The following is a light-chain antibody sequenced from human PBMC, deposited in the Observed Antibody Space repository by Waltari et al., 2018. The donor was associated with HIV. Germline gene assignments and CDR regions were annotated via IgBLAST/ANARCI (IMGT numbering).Light chain of an antibody. CDR1: SSAVGYYNR. J-gene: IGLJ3*02. CDR3: SSYTSSNTWV. CDR2: DVS. Sequence: QSALTQPPSVSGSPGQSVTISCTGTSSAVGYYNRVSWYQRPPGTAPHLMIFDVSNQPSGVPVRFPGSKSDNTASLTISGLQAEDEADYYCSSYTSSNTWVFGGGTKLTVL. V-gene: IGLV2-18*02.